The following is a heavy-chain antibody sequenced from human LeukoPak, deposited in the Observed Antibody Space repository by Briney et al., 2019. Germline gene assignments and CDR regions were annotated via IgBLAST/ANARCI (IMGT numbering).Heavy chain of an antibody. CDR1: GGSISSGDYY. D-gene: IGHD1-26*01. CDR3: ARATIMGQNDAFDI. Sequence: SQTLSLTCTVSGGSISSGDYYWSWIRQPPGKGLEWIGYIYYSGSTYYNPSLKSRVTISVDTSKNQFSLKLSSVTAADTAVYYCARATIMGQNDAFDIWGQGTMVTVSS. V-gene: IGHV4-30-4*01. CDR2: IYYSGST. J-gene: IGHJ3*02.